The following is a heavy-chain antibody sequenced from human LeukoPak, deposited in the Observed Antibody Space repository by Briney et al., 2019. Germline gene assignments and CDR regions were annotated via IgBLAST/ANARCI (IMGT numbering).Heavy chain of an antibody. CDR3: AQNRRAWGVHDAFDI. CDR1: GDSVSTNSAT. V-gene: IGHV6-1*01. Sequence: LSQTLSLTCAISGDSVSTNSATWNWIRQSPSRGLEWLGRTYYRSKWYNDYAVSVKSRITITPDTSKKQFSLQLNSVTPEDTAVYYCAQNRRAWGVHDAFDIWGQGTMVTVSS. J-gene: IGHJ3*02. CDR2: TYYRSKWYN. D-gene: IGHD3-16*01.